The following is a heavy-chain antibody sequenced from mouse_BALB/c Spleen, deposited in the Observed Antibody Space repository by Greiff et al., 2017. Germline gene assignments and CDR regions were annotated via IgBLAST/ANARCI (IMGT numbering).Heavy chain of an antibody. CDR2: IWAGGST. D-gene: IGHD1-1*01. V-gene: IGHV2-9*02. CDR3: ASGDYGSAY. CDR1: GFSLTSYG. J-gene: IGHJ3*01. Sequence: VQVVESGPGLVAPSQSLSITCTVSGFSLTSYGVHWVRQPPEKGLEWLGVIWAGGSTNYNSALMSRLSISKDNSKSQVFLKMNSLQTDDTAMYYGASGDYGSAYWGQGTRVTVSA.